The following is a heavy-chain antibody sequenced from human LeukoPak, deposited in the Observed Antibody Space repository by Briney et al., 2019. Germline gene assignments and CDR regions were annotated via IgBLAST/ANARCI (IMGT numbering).Heavy chain of an antibody. J-gene: IGHJ4*02. CDR3: ARDSVAAAGLDY. D-gene: IGHD6-13*01. CDR2: INPNSGGT. Sequence: ASVKVSCKASGYTFTGYYMHWVRQAPGQGLEWVGWINPNSGGTNYAQKFQGRVTMTRDTSISTAYMELSRLRSDDTAVYYCARDSVAAAGLDYWGQGTLVTVSS. V-gene: IGHV1-2*02. CDR1: GYTFTGYY.